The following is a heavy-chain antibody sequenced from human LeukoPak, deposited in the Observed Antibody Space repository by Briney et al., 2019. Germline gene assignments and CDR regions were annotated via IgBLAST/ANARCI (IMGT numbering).Heavy chain of an antibody. CDR3: ATPRCSSTSCYGNWFDP. J-gene: IGHJ5*02. V-gene: IGHV1-24*01. D-gene: IGHD2-2*01. CDR2: FDPEDGET. CDR1: GYTLTELS. Sequence: ASVKVSCKVSGYTLTELSMHWVRQAPGKGLEWMRGFDPEDGETIYAQKFQGRVTMTEDTSTDTAYMELSSLRSEDTAVYYCATPRCSSTSCYGNWFDPWGQGTLVTVSS.